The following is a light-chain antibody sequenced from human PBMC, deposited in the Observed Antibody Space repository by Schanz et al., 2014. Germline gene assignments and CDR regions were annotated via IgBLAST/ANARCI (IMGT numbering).Light chain of an antibody. V-gene: IGLV2-14*02. Sequence: QSALTQPASVSGSPGQSITISCTGTSSDVGRYNLVSWYQQHPGKAPKLMIYEGSKRPSGVPDRFSGSKSGNTASLTISGLQAEDEADYYCSSYAGSNIVVFGGGTKLTVL. J-gene: IGLJ2*01. CDR1: SSDVGRYNL. CDR3: SSYAGSNIVV. CDR2: EGS.